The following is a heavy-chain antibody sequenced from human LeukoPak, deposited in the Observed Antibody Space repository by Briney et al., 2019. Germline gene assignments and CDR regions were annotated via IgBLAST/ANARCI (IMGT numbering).Heavy chain of an antibody. D-gene: IGHD3-22*01. V-gene: IGHV4-59*01. CDR2: IYYSGST. CDR1: GGSISSYY. CDR3: ARDQYYYDSSGHFDY. J-gene: IGHJ4*02. Sequence: PSETLSLTCTVSGGSISSYYWSWIRQPPGKGLEWIGYIYYSGSTNYNPSLKSRVTISVDTSKNQFSLKLSSVTAADTAVYYCARDQYYYDSSGHFDYWGQGTLVTVSS.